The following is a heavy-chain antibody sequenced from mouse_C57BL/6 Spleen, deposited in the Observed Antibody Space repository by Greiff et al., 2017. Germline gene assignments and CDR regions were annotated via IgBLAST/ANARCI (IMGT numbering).Heavy chain of an antibody. CDR2: IDPETGGT. CDR3: TRGPYSSILYYFDY. V-gene: IGHV1-15*01. D-gene: IGHD1-1*01. CDR1: GYTFTDYE. J-gene: IGHJ2*01. Sequence: VQLQQSGAELVRPGASVTLSCKASGYTFTDYEMHWVKQTPVHGLEWIGAIDPETGGTAYNQKFKGKAILTADKSSSTAYMELHSLTSEDSAVYYCTRGPYSSILYYFDYWGQGTTLTVSS.